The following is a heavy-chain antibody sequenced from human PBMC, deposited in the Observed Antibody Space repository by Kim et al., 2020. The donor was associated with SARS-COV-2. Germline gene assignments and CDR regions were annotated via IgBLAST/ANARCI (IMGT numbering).Heavy chain of an antibody. D-gene: IGHD3-10*01. V-gene: IGHV3-15*01. J-gene: IGHJ6*02. CDR3: TTGVRKRYGSGSYYRGYYYYGMDV. Sequence: GGSLRLSCAASGFTFSNAWMSWVRQAPGKGLEWVGRIKSKTDGGTTDYAAPVKGRFTISRDDSKNTLYLQMNSLKTEDTAVYYCTTGVRKRYGSGSYYRGYYYYGMDVWGQGTMVTVSS. CDR1: GFTFSNAW. CDR2: IKSKTDGGTT.